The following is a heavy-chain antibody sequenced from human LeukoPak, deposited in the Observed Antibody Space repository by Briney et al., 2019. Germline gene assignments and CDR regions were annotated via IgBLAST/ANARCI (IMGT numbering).Heavy chain of an antibody. CDR3: ASNFQPAAGTFPVVDH. J-gene: IGHJ4*02. V-gene: IGHV1-69*13. D-gene: IGHD6-13*01. Sequence: GASVKVSCKASGGTFSSYASSWGRQAPGQGLEWMGGIIPIFGTANYAQKFHGRVTITADESTSTAYMALSSLRSEHTAVYSCASNFQPAAGTFPVVDHWGQGSLVPVSS. CDR1: GGTFSSYA. CDR2: IIPIFGTA.